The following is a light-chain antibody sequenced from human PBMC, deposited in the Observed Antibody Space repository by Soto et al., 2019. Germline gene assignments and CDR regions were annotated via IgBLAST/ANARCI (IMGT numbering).Light chain of an antibody. V-gene: IGLV2-14*01. CDR2: EVS. J-gene: IGLJ1*01. CDR3: SAYTSRSTLV. CDR1: SSDVGGYKY. Sequence: QSALTQPASVSGSPGQSITISCTGTSSDVGGYKYVSWYQHHPGKAPKLMIYEVSDRPSGVSYRFSGSKSGNTASLTISGLQGEDEADYYCSAYTSRSTLVFGPGTKLTVL.